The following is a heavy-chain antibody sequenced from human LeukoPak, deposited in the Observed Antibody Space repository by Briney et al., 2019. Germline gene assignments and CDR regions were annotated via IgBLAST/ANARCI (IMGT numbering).Heavy chain of an antibody. CDR2: IRQDGSEK. CDR3: ARVWPAGRDAFDI. CDR1: GFTFSSYT. J-gene: IGHJ3*02. D-gene: IGHD1-14*01. V-gene: IGHV3-7*01. Sequence: GGSLRLSCAASGFTFSSYTMNWVRQAPGKGLEWVANIRQDGSEKYYVDSLKGRFTISRDNAKKSLYLQMNSLRAEDTAVYYCARVWPAGRDAFDIWGQGTMVTVSS.